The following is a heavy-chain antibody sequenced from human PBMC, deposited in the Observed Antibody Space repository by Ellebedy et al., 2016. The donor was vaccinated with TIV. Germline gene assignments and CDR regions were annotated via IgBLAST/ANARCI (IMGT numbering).Heavy chain of an antibody. CDR2: IYYRGTT. J-gene: IGHJ5*02. Sequence: SETLSLTXTVSGGSISRTTSYWGWIRQPPGKGLEWIGSIYYRGTTYYNPSLKSRLIISVDTSKNQFSLKLSSVTAADTAVYYCARGRRGRIVVVIETYNWFDPWGQGTLVTVSS. CDR3: ARGRRGRIVVVIETYNWFDP. CDR1: GGSISRTTSY. V-gene: IGHV4-39*01. D-gene: IGHD3-22*01.